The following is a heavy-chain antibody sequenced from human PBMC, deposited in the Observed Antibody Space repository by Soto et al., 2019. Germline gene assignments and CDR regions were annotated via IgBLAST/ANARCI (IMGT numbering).Heavy chain of an antibody. CDR1: GFTFSSYS. J-gene: IGHJ5*02. CDR3: ASYSRCSGGWGTGS. D-gene: IGHD6-19*01. CDR2: ISGSGGST. Sequence: EVQLLESGGGLIQPGGSLRLSCVASGFTFSSYSMSWVRQAPGKGLEWVSAISGSGGSTYYADSVKGRITISRDNSKNTLYLHVESLRAEDPAVYYCASYSRCSGGWGTGSWGQGTLVTVSA. V-gene: IGHV3-23*01.